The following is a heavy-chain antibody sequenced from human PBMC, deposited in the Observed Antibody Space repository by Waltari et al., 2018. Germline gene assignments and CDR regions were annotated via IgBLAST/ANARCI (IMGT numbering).Heavy chain of an antibody. Sequence: QVQLVQSGAEVKKPGSSVKVSCKASGGTFSSYAISWVRQAPGQGLEWMGGCSPIFGTANYAQQFQGRVTSTADESTSTAYMELSSLRSEDTAVYYCARVGEYGSGNYGMDVWGQGTTVTVSS. CDR3: ARVGEYGSGNYGMDV. D-gene: IGHD3-10*01. CDR1: GGTFSSYA. CDR2: CSPIFGTA. J-gene: IGHJ6*02. V-gene: IGHV1-69*12.